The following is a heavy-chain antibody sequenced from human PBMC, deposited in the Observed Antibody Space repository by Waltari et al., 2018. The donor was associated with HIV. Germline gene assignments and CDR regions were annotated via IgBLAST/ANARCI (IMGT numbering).Heavy chain of an antibody. CDR2: INHSGST. CDR1: GGSFSGYY. D-gene: IGHD2-8*02. V-gene: IGHV4-34*01. J-gene: IGHJ1*01. Sequence: QVQLQQWGAGLLKPSETLSLTCAVYGGSFSGYYWSWIRQPPGKGLEWIGEINHSGSTNYNPSRKSRVTISVDTSKNQFSLKLSSVTAADTAVYYCARSAGGYLSEYFQHWGQGTLVTVSS. CDR3: ARSAGGYLSEYFQH.